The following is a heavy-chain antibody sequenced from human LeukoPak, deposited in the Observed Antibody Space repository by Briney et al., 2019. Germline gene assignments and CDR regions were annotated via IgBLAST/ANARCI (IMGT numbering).Heavy chain of an antibody. CDR1: GGSISSSSYY. Sequence: PSETLSLTCTVSGGSISSSSYYWGWIRQPPGKGLEWIGSIYYSGSTYYNPSLKSRVTISVDTSKNQFSLKLSSVTAADTAVYYCARDVRTGYSSSWYDYWGQGTLVTVSS. CDR3: ARDVRTGYSSSWYDY. CDR2: IYYSGST. D-gene: IGHD6-13*01. V-gene: IGHV4-39*01. J-gene: IGHJ4*02.